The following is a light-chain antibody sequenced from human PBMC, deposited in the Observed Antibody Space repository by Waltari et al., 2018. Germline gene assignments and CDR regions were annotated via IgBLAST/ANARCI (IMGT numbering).Light chain of an antibody. J-gene: IGLJ2*01. CDR1: KIGSES. CDR3: QVCDSRSDQVL. Sequence: SFVLTQAPSVSVAPGETATFTCGGDKIGSESVHWYQQRPGQAPLLVIYYDTDRPSGFPDRFSGSNSGGTATLNISRVEAGDEADYYCQVCDSRSDQVLFGGGTKLTVL. CDR2: YDT. V-gene: IGLV3-21*04.